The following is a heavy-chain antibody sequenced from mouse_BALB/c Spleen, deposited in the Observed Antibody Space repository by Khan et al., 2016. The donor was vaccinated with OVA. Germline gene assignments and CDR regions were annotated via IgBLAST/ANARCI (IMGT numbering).Heavy chain of an antibody. V-gene: IGHV3-2*02. CDR3: ARKDYYDYDPFPY. CDR1: GYSITSEYA. Sequence: EVQLQESGPGLVKPSQSLSLTCTVTGYSITSEYARNWIRQFPGNKLEWMGYINYSGNTRFNPSLKSRTSITRDTSKNQFFLQLNSVTTEDTATYYCARKDYYDYDPFPYRGQGTLVTVSA. J-gene: IGHJ3*01. CDR2: INYSGNT. D-gene: IGHD2-4*01.